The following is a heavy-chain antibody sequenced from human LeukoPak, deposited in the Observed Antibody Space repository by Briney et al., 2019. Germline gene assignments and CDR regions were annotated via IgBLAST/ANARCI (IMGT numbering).Heavy chain of an antibody. CDR3: ARDMVVGARGGMDV. CDR2: ISSSISYT. J-gene: IGHJ6*02. V-gene: IGHV3-11*06. CDR1: GFTFSDYY. Sequence: AAGSLRLSCAASGFTFSDYYMSWIRQAAGKGLEWDLYISSSISYTNYADSVKGWFTISRDNAKNSLYLQMNSLRAEDTGVYYCARDMVVGARGGMDVWGQGTTVTVSS. D-gene: IGHD2-15*01.